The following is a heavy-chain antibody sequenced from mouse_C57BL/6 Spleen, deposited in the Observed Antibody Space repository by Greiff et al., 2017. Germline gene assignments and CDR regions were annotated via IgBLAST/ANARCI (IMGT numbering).Heavy chain of an antibody. V-gene: IGHV5-17*01. Sequence: DVQLVESGGGLVKPGGSLKLSCAASGFTFSDYGMHWVRQAPEKGLEWVAYISSGSSTIYYADTVKGRFTISRDNAKNTLFLQMTSLRSEDTAMYYCARELVYYFDYWGQGTTLTVSS. CDR1: GFTFSDYG. J-gene: IGHJ2*01. D-gene: IGHD4-1*01. CDR3: ARELVYYFDY. CDR2: ISSGSSTI.